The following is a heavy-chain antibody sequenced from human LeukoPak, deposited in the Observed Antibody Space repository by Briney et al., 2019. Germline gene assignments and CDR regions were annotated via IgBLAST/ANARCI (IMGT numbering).Heavy chain of an antibody. CDR3: ARRLYSSSWFDWYFDL. CDR1: GGSISSYY. D-gene: IGHD6-13*01. Sequence: PSETLSLTFTVSGGSISSYYWSWIRQPPGKGLEWIGYIYYSGSTNYNPSLKSRVTISVDTSKNQFSLKLSSVTAADTAVYYCARRLYSSSWFDWYFDLWGRGTLVTVSS. CDR2: IYYSGST. V-gene: IGHV4-59*08. J-gene: IGHJ2*01.